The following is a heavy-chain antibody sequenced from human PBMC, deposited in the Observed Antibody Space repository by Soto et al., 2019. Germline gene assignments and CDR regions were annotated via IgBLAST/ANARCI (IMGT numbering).Heavy chain of an antibody. CDR1: GFIFSTYG. D-gene: IGHD4-17*01. Sequence: GGSMRLSCAASGFIFSTYGMHWVRQAPGKGLEWLSVISYDGNNKYYADSVKGRFTISRDNSKNTLWLQMDSLRTEDTAVYYCAKDLLLTTITTVGDWGQGTLVTVSS. J-gene: IGHJ4*02. CDR3: AKDLLLTTITTVGD. V-gene: IGHV3-30*18. CDR2: ISYDGNNK.